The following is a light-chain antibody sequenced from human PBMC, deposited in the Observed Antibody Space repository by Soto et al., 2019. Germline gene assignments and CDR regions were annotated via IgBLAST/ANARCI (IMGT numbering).Light chain of an antibody. CDR2: WAS. CDR3: QQYYSAPLT. Sequence: DIVMTQSPDSLAVSLGERATINCKSSQSVLYNSNNKNYLAWYQQKPGQPPKLLIYWASTRESGVPDRFSGSGSGTDFTLTISSLQAEDVAVYYCQQYYSAPLTFGGGTTVEIE. V-gene: IGKV4-1*01. CDR1: QSVLYNSNNKNY. J-gene: IGKJ4*01.